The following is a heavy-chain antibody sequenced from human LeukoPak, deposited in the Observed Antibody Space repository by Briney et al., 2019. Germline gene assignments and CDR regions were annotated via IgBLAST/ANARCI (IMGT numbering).Heavy chain of an antibody. CDR2: INHSGST. CDR3: ARVGVLDTAMPIYYFDY. D-gene: IGHD5-18*01. CDR1: GGSFSGYY. J-gene: IGHJ4*02. V-gene: IGHV4-34*01. Sequence: SENLSLTCAVYGGSFSGYYWSWIRQPPGKGLEWIGEINHSGSTNYNPSLKSRVTISVDTSKNQFSLKLSSVTAADTAVYYCARVGVLDTAMPIYYFDYWGQGTLDTVSS.